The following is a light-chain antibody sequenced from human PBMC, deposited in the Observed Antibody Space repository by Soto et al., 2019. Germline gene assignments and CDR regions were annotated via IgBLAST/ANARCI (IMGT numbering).Light chain of an antibody. CDR1: QSVRNS. CDR2: GAS. Sequence: EIVMTQSPATLSVSPGERATLSCRASQSVRNSLAWYQQKPGQAPRLLIEGASTVATGIPARFSGSGSGTELTLTISSMQQEDFAISYCRQYDNWLPITFGEGTRLDIK. J-gene: IGKJ5*01. CDR3: RQYDNWLPIT. V-gene: IGKV3-15*01.